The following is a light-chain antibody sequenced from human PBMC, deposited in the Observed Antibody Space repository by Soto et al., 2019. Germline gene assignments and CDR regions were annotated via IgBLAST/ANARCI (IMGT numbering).Light chain of an antibody. CDR1: QSVSSSY. Sequence: EIVLTQSPGTLSLSPGERATLSCRASQSVSSSYLAWYQQKPGQAPRLLIYGASSRATGIPDRFSGSGSGTDFTLTISRLEPEDFAVYYCQQYGSPFGGGTKVALK. J-gene: IGKJ4*01. V-gene: IGKV3-20*01. CDR3: QQYGSP. CDR2: GAS.